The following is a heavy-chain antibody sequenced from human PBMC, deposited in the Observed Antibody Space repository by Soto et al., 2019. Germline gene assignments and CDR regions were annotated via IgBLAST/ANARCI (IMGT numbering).Heavy chain of an antibody. CDR1: GFTFRSYA. CDR3: ARADEEFVQNWFDP. D-gene: IGHD6-6*01. CDR2: ISHDGSNK. J-gene: IGHJ5*02. V-gene: IGHV3-30-3*01. Sequence: GSLRLSCAASGFTFRSYAMHWVRQAPGKGLECVAVISHDGSNKFYRDYLKGRFTISRDNSKNTLYLQINSLRYEDTAVYYCARADEEFVQNWFDPWGQGTLVTVSS.